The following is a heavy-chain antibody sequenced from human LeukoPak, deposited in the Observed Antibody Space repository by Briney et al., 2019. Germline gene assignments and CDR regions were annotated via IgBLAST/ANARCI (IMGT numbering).Heavy chain of an antibody. V-gene: IGHV4-34*01. CDR2: TNHSGST. Sequence: SETLSLTCAVYGGSFSSYYWSWIRQPPGKGLEWIGETNHSGSTNYNPSLKSRVTISLDTSKNQFSLKLSSVTAADTAVYYCARPEASVGMDVWGQGTTVTVSS. CDR3: ARPEASVGMDV. J-gene: IGHJ6*02. CDR1: GGSFSSYY. D-gene: IGHD6-6*01.